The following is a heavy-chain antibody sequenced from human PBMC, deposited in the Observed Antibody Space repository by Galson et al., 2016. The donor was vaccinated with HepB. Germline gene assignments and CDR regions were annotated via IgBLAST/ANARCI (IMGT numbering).Heavy chain of an antibody. Sequence: SETLSLTCSVSGGSINSSSFYWGWIRQSPGRGLEWIGTFYFGANTYYNPSLKSRVTISVDTSKNQFSLRVTSVTAEDTAIYYCASKGKEWLVHGYLDYWGQGTLATVSS. J-gene: IGHJ4*02. CDR1: GGSINSSSFY. CDR3: ASKGKEWLVHGYLDY. CDR2: FYFGANT. V-gene: IGHV4-39*01. D-gene: IGHD6-19*01.